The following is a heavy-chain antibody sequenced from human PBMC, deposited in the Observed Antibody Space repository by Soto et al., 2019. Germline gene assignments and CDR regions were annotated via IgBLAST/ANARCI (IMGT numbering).Heavy chain of an antibody. CDR2: ISDNGGST. CDR3: ARELILGVDY. V-gene: IGHV3-23*01. J-gene: IGHJ4*02. CDR1: GFTFSSYG. D-gene: IGHD3-16*01. Sequence: PGGSLRLSCAASGFTFSSYGMNWVRQAPGKGLEWVSSISDNGGSTYYADSVKGRFTISRDNSKNTLYLQMNSLRAEDTAVYYCARELILGVDYWGQGTLVTVSS.